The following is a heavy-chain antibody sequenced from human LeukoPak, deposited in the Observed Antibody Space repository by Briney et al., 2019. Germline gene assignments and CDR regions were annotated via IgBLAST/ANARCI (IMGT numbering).Heavy chain of an antibody. CDR2: IYYSGST. CDR1: GGSISSYY. V-gene: IGHV4-59*01. CDR3: AREVAVAGPFDY. Sequence: SETLSLTCTVSGGSISSYYWSWIRQPPGKGLEWIGYIYYSGSTNYNPSLESRVTISVDTSKNQFSLKLSSVTAADTAVYYCAREVAVAGPFDYWGQGTLVTVSS. D-gene: IGHD6-19*01. J-gene: IGHJ4*02.